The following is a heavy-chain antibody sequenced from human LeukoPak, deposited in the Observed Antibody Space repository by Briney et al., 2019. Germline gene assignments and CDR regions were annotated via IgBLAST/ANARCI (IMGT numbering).Heavy chain of an antibody. CDR1: GGTFSSYA. J-gene: IGHJ4*02. CDR2: IIPIFGTA. Sequence: SVKVSCKASGGTFSSYAISWVRQATGQGLEWMGGIIPIFGTANYAQKFQGRVTITADESTSTAYMELSSLRSEDTAVYYCAGSLYYETPGDYWGQGTLVTVSS. CDR3: AGSLYYETPGDY. V-gene: IGHV1-69*13. D-gene: IGHD3-22*01.